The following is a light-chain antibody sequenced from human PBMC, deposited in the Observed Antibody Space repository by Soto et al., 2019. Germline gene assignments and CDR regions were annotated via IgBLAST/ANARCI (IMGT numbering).Light chain of an antibody. J-gene: IGKJ5*01. CDR3: QQHGSSPT. CDR1: QSVKNNY. Sequence: EIVLTQSPGTLSLSPGDRATLSCRASQSVKNNYLVWYQQKVGQAPRLLMSGASSRATGIPDRFSDSGSGTDFTLTISRLEPEDFAVYYCQQHGSSPTFGQGTRLEIK. V-gene: IGKV3-20*01. CDR2: GAS.